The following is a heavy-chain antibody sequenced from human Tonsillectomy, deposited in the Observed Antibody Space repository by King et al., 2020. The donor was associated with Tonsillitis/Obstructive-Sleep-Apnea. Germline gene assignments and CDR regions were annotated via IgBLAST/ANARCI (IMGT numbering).Heavy chain of an antibody. J-gene: IGHJ6*03. CDR3: AREISPVQDFWSGYRNYMDV. D-gene: IGHD3-3*01. CDR2: IYYSGST. Sequence: VQLQESGPGLVKPSETLSLTCTVSGGSVSSGSYYWRWIRQPPGKGLEWIGYIYYSGSTNYNPSLKSRVTISVDTSKNQFSLKLSSVTAADTAVYYCAREISPVQDFWSGYRNYMDVWGKGTTVTVSS. V-gene: IGHV4-61*01. CDR1: GGSVSSGSYY.